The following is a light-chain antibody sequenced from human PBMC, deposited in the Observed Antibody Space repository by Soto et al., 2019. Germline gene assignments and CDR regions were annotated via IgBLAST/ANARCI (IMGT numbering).Light chain of an antibody. Sequence: QLVLTQSPSASASLGASVKLTCTLSTRHRSYAIAWHQHQPEKGPRFLMTLNPDGTHRNGDGIPDRFAGYSSGAERYLTISSLQSGDEADCYGQTWGTAIVVFGGGTKVTVL. V-gene: IGLV4-69*01. CDR2: LNPDGTH. J-gene: IGLJ2*01. CDR1: TRHRSYA. CDR3: QTWGTAIVV.